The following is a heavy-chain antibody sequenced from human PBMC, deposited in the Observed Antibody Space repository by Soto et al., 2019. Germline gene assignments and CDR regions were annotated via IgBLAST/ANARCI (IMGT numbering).Heavy chain of an antibody. Sequence: GGSLRLSCAASGFTFSSYSMNWVRQAPGKGLERVSYISSSSSTIYYADTVKGRFTISSHSSQNTICLQMKSLRTEDTDTYYCVRGRYGSEIYLGQGTKVTVSS. V-gene: IGHV3-48*01. CDR2: ISSSSSTI. D-gene: IGHD3-10*01. J-gene: IGHJ4*02. CDR3: VRGRYGSEIY. CDR1: GFTFSSYS.